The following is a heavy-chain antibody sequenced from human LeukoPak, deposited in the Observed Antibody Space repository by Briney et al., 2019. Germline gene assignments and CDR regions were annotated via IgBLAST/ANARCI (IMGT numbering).Heavy chain of an antibody. J-gene: IGHJ4*02. CDR1: GFTFSNNW. CDR2: ISGSGGST. Sequence: PGGSLRLSCAASGFTFSNNWMSWVRQAPGKGLEWVSAISGSGGSTYYADSVKGRFTISRDNSKNTLYLQMNSLRAEDTAVYYCAKSTHGSGVDYFDYWGQGTLVTVSS. D-gene: IGHD3-10*01. CDR3: AKSTHGSGVDYFDY. V-gene: IGHV3-23*01.